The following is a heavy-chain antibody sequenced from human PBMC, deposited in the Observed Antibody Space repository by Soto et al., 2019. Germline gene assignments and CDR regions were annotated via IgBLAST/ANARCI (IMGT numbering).Heavy chain of an antibody. CDR1: GYTFTSYG. CDR3: ARVELVPAAILVVDGQGEIDY. V-gene: IGHV1-18*01. D-gene: IGHD2-2*01. J-gene: IGHJ4*02. Sequence: ASVKVSCKASGYTFTSYGISWVRQAPGQGLEWMGWISAYNGNTNYAQKLQGRVTMTTDTSTSTAYMELRSLRSDDTAVYYCARVELVPAAILVVDGQGEIDYWGQGTLVTVSS. CDR2: ISAYNGNT.